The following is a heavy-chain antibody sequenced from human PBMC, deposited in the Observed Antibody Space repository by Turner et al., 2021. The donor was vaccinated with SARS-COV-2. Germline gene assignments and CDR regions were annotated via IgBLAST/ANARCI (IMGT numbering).Heavy chain of an antibody. Sequence: EAQLVESGGGLVKPGGSLRVSCADAGFTFSSYGMNWVRQAPGKGLEWVSSISSSSSYIYYADSLKGRFTSSRNNAKNSVYLQMNSLRAEDTAVYYCAREKPGFDSSGYYPDAFDIWGQGTMVTVSS. CDR1: GFTFSSYG. D-gene: IGHD3-22*01. CDR3: AREKPGFDSSGYYPDAFDI. CDR2: ISSSSSYI. J-gene: IGHJ3*02. V-gene: IGHV3-21*06.